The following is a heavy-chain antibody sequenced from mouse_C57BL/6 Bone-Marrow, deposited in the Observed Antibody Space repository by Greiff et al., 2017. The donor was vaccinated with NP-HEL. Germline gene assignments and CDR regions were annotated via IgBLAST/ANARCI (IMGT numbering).Heavy chain of an antibody. CDR2: ISNGGGST. J-gene: IGHJ4*01. Sequence: EVQLVESGGGLVQPGGSLKLSCAASGFTFSDYYMYWVRQTPEKRLEWVAYISNGGGSTYYPDTVKGRFTISRDNAKNTLYLQMSRLKSEDTAMYYCRRLYYAMDYWGQGTSVTVSS. CDR3: RRLYYAMDY. V-gene: IGHV5-12*01. CDR1: GFTFSDYY. D-gene: IGHD6-1*01.